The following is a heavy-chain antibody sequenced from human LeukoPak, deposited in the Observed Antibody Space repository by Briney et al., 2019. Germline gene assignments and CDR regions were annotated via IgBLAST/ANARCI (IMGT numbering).Heavy chain of an antibody. CDR2: ISSSSSSI. V-gene: IGHV3-21*01. CDR3: ESLYYDSSGYSKYYFDY. Sequence: GGSLRLSCAASGFTFSSYSMNWVRQAPGKGLEWVSSISSSSSSIYYADSVKGRFTISRDNAKNSLYLQMNSLRAEDTAVYYCESLYYDSSGYSKYYFDYWGQGTLVTVSS. J-gene: IGHJ4*02. D-gene: IGHD3-22*01. CDR1: GFTFSSYS.